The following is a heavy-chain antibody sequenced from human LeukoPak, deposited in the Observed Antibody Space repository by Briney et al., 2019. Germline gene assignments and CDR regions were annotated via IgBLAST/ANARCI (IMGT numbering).Heavy chain of an antibody. CDR3: AKSAAEVTAMTLDY. V-gene: IGHV3-11*03. D-gene: IGHD2-21*02. CDR2: ISSGSSYT. Sequence: GGSLRLSCAASGFSFSEYYMSWIRQAPGKGLEWVSCISSGSSYTNYTDSVKGRFTISRDNAKRSLYLQMNSLTAEDTAVYYCAKSAAEVTAMTLDYWGQGTLVTVSS. CDR1: GFSFSEYY. J-gene: IGHJ4*02.